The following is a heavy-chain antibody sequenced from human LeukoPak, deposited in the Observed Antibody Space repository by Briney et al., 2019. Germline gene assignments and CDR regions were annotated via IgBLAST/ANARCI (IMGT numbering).Heavy chain of an antibody. CDR1: GYTFTSYG. J-gene: IGHJ6*03. Sequence: ASVKVSCKASGYTFTSYGISWVRQAPGQGLEWMGWISAYNGNTNYAQKLQGRVTMTTDTSTSTAYMELRSLRSDDTAVYYCARVVGITMVRGVIIDYYYMDVRGKGTTVTISS. CDR3: ARVVGITMVRGVIIDYYYMDV. CDR2: ISAYNGNT. V-gene: IGHV1-18*01. D-gene: IGHD3-10*01.